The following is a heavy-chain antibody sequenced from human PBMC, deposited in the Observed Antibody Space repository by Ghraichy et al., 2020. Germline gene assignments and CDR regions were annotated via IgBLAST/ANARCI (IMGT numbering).Heavy chain of an antibody. D-gene: IGHD3-9*01. V-gene: IGHV4-4*02. CDR3: AKKPITHDLMTA. J-gene: IGHJ5*02. CDR1: GDPIKTSVW. Sequence: SETLSLTCTVSGDPIKTSVWWSWLRQPPGKGLEWIGEMYHDGDSNYGPSLESRATISVDKSRNQFSLTLRSLTDADTTVYYCAKKPITHDLMTAWGQGILVTVSS. CDR2: MYHDGDS.